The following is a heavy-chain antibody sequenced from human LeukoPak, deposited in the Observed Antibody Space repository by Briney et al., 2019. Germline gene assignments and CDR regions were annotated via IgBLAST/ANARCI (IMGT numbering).Heavy chain of an antibody. CDR1: GFTFSSYS. D-gene: IGHD2-2*01. J-gene: IGHJ6*02. V-gene: IGHV3-48*02. CDR2: ISSSSSTI. Sequence: GGSLRLSCAASGFTFSSYSMNWVRQAPGKGLEWVSYISSSSSTIYYADSVKGRFTISRDNAKNSLYLQMNSLRDEDTAVYYCARGPPCSSTSCYGEYYYYYGMDVWGQGTTVTVSS. CDR3: ARGPPCSSTSCYGEYYYYYGMDV.